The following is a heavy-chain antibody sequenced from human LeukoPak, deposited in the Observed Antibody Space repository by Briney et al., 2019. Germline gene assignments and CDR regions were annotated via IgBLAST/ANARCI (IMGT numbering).Heavy chain of an antibody. J-gene: IGHJ4*02. CDR1: GFTFSSYA. V-gene: IGHV3-23*01. CDR3: AKDRRVPLRSIFYDC. CDR2: ISGSGGST. Sequence: GGSLRLSCAASGFTFSSYAMNWVRQAPGKGLEWVSDISGSGGSTFYADSVKGRFTISRDNSKNTLYLQMNSLRAEDTAVYYCAKDRRVPLRSIFYDCWGQGTLVTVSS. D-gene: IGHD3-3*02.